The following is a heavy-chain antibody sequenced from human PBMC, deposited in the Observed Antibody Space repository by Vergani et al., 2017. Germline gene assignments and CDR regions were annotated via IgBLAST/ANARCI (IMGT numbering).Heavy chain of an antibody. V-gene: IGHV4-4*03. D-gene: IGHD3-9*01. CDR1: GGSISSSNW. CDR2: IYHSGST. Sequence: QVQLQESGPGLVKPPGTLSLPCAVSGGSISSSNWRSWVRPPPGKGRQWIGEIYHSGSTNYNPSLKSRVTISVDKSKNQFSLKLSSVTAADTAVYYCARALKLRYSPFGDYYYYGMDVWGQGTTVTVSS. J-gene: IGHJ6*02. CDR3: ARALKLRYSPFGDYYYYGMDV.